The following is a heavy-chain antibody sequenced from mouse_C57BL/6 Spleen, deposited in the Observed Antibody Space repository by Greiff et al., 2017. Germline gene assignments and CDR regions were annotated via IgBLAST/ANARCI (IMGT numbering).Heavy chain of an antibody. D-gene: IGHD1-1*01. CDR1: GYTFTSYW. J-gene: IGHJ3*01. CDR2: IYPGSGST. CDR3: ARRGYYGSSPWFAD. V-gene: IGHV1-55*01. Sequence: VQLQQPGAELVKPGASVKMSCKASGYTFTSYWITWVKQRPGQGLEWIGDIYPGSGSTNYNEKFKSKATLTVDTSSSTAYMQLSSLTSEDSAVYYCARRGYYGSSPWFADWGQGTLVTVSA.